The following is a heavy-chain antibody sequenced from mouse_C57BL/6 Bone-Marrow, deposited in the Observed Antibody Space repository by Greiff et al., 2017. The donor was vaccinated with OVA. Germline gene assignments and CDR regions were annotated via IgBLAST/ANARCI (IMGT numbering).Heavy chain of an antibody. D-gene: IGHD1-1*01. J-gene: IGHJ4*01. CDR3: ARSTTGVDYYAMDD. CDR1: GFTFTDYY. V-gene: IGHV7-3*01. CDR2: IRNKANGYTT. Sequence: EVMLVESGGGLVQPGGSLSLSCAASGFTFTDYYMSWVRQPPGKALEWLGFIRNKANGYTTAYSASVQGRFTISRDNSQSILYLQMNALRAEDSATYYCARSTTGVDYYAMDDWGQGTSVTVSS.